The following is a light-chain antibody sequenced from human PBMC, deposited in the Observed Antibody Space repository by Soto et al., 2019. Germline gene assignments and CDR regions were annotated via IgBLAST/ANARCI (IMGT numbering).Light chain of an antibody. CDR1: SSDVGAYNY. CDR3: QVWDSSSDHYV. CDR2: DVT. J-gene: IGLJ1*01. V-gene: IGLV2-11*01. Sequence: QSVLTQPRSVSGSPGQSVTISCTGTSSDVGAYNYVSWYQQHPGKAPKLIIYDVTRRPSGVPDRFSGSRSGNTATLTISRVEAGDEADYYCQVWDSSSDHYVFGTGTKVTVL.